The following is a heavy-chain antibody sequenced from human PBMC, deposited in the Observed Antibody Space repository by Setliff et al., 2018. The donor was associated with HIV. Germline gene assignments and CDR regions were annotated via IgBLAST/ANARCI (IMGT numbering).Heavy chain of an antibody. D-gene: IGHD3-22*01. CDR3: AREPRTTMIRNAFDI. V-gene: IGHV4-38-2*02. Sequence: SETLSLTCSVSGYPIISDFYWGWIRQSPGKGLDWIASVSHTGRTYYNPSLIGRVTVSVDKSEGQFSLRLSSVTAADTAVYYCAREPRTTMIRNAFDIWGQGTMVTVSS. CDR1: GYPIISDFY. J-gene: IGHJ3*02. CDR2: VSHTGRT.